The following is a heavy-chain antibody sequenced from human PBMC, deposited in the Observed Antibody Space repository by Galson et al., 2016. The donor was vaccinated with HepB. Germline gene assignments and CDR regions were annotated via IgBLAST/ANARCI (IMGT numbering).Heavy chain of an antibody. CDR3: ARRGEYDSGSSGLYFPFDI. CDR2: IYPGDSES. J-gene: IGHJ4*02. V-gene: IGHV5-51*01. Sequence: QSGAEVKKPGESLKISCTGSGYSFTNYWIGWVRQMPGKSLEWLGNIYPGDSESRYSPSFQGQVAISVDKSINTAYLQWSSLKASDSAMYYCARRGEYDSGSSGLYFPFDIWGQGTLVTVSS. D-gene: IGHD3-22*01. CDR1: GYSFTNYW.